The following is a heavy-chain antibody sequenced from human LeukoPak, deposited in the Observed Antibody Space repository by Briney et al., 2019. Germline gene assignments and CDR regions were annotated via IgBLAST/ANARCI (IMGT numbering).Heavy chain of an antibody. J-gene: IGHJ4*02. CDR1: GFTFSDYY. D-gene: IGHD4-17*01. V-gene: IGHV3-7*01. CDR2: IKNDGSDS. Sequence: HGGSLRLSCAASGFTFSDYYMSWIRQAPGKGLEWVANIKNDGSDSFYVDSVKGRFTISRDNSENSLYLQMHSLRVEDTAMYFCARDRRPTIYGGLDSWGQGTVVTVSS. CDR3: ARDRRPTIYGGLDS.